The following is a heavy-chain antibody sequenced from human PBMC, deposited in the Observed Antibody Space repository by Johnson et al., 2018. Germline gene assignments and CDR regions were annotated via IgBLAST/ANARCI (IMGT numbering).Heavy chain of an antibody. CDR1: GFTFSSYG. D-gene: IGHD3-3*01. CDR2: ISDDGRNK. J-gene: IGHJ6*03. V-gene: IGHV3-30*18. Sequence: QVQLVQSGGGVVQPGRSLRLSCAASGFTFSSYGMHWVRPAPGTGLEWVAVISDDGRNKYYADHVKGRFTISRYNSKNTLYLQMNSLRAEDTAVYYCAKDRHTPTYYDFWSGYYDSYYMDGWGKGTTVTVSS. CDR3: AKDRHTPTYYDFWSGYYDSYYMDG.